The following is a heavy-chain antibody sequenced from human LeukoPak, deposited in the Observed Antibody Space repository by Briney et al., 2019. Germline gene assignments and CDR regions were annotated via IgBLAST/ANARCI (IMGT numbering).Heavy chain of an antibody. V-gene: IGHV3-30*18. CDR1: GFTFSNYD. J-gene: IGHJ4*02. D-gene: IGHD3-3*01. CDR2: ISYDGTNK. CDR3: AKENDFVY. Sequence: GGSLRLSCAASGFTFSNYDMHWVRQAPGKGLEWVAVISYDGTNKYCADSVKGRFTISRDNSKRTLYLQMNSLRAEDTAVYYCAKENDFVYWGQGTLVTVSS.